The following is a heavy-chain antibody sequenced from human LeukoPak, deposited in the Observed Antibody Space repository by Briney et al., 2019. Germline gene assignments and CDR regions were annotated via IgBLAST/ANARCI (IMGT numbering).Heavy chain of an antibody. CDR3: AKDRGSVAGSPFDY. J-gene: IGHJ4*02. D-gene: IGHD6-19*01. V-gene: IGHV3-23*01. CDR2: INDSGGRT. Sequence: GGSLRLSCAASGFTFSSYAMSWVRQAPGKGLEWVSGINDSGGRTYYADSVKGRFTISRDKSKNTLYLQMNSLRAEDTAVYYCAKDRGSVAGSPFDYWGQGTLVTVSS. CDR1: GFTFSSYA.